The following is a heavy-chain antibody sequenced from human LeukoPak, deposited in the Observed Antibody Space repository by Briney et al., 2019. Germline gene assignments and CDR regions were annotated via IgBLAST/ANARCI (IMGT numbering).Heavy chain of an antibody. D-gene: IGHD5-12*01. Sequence: ASVKVSCKASGYTFTSYGISWVRQAPGQGLEWMGWISAYNGNTSYAQKLQGRVTMTTDTSTSTAYMELRSLRSEDTAVYYCARDSGDSGYDLYYYYGMDVWGQGTTVTVSS. CDR1: GYTFTSYG. J-gene: IGHJ6*02. V-gene: IGHV1-18*01. CDR3: ARDSGDSGYDLYYYYGMDV. CDR2: ISAYNGNT.